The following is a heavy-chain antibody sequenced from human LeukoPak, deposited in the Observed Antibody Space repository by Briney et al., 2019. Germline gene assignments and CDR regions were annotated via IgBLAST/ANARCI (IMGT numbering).Heavy chain of an antibody. CDR2: SYGGEST. V-gene: IGHV3-66*02. J-gene: IGHJ4*02. CDR1: GFTISNNY. CDR3: ARDQNY. Sequence: GGSLRLSCAASGFTISNNYMSWVRQAPGKGLEWVSVSYGGESTHYADSVKGRFTISGDSSKNTLYLQMNSLRPEDTAVYFCARDQNYWGRGTLVTASS.